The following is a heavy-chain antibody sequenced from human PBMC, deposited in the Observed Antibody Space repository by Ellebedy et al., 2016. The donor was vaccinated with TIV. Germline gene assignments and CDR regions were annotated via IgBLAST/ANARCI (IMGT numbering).Heavy chain of an antibody. CDR3: ARGYYDSSGYEHFDY. CDR2: ISSTTSTI. J-gene: IGHJ4*02. D-gene: IGHD3-22*01. CDR1: GLTFSSYS. Sequence: GGSLRLXCAASGLTFSSYSMNWVRQAPGKGLEWVSYISSTTSTIYYADSVKGRFTISRDNAKNSLYLQMNSLRAEDTAVYYCARGYYDSSGYEHFDYWGQGTLVTVSS. V-gene: IGHV3-48*04.